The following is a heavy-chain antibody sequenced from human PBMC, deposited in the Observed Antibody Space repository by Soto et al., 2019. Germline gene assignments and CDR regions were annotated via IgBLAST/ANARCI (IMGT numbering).Heavy chain of an antibody. CDR1: GGSISSSSYY. Sequence: PSETLSLTCTVSGGSISSSSYYWGWIRQPPGKGLEWIGSISYSGGTYYNPSLKSRVTISVDTSKNQFSLKLSSVTAADTAVYYCASYYYDSSGYYYVPGVYWGQGTLVTVSS. CDR2: ISYSGGT. V-gene: IGHV4-39*01. CDR3: ASYYYDSSGYYYVPGVY. J-gene: IGHJ4*02. D-gene: IGHD3-22*01.